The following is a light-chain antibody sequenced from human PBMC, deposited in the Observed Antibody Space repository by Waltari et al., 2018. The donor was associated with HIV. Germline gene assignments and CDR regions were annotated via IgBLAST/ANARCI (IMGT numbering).Light chain of an antibody. Sequence: QSVLTQPPSASGTTGQRVTISCSGSSSNIGSNAVNWYQQLPGTAPKLLIYSNNQRPSGVPDRFSGSKSGTSASLAISGLQSDDEADYYCAAWDDSLNDSYVFGPGTKVTVL. V-gene: IGLV1-44*01. CDR3: AAWDDSLNDSYV. CDR1: SSNIGSNA. J-gene: IGLJ1*01. CDR2: SNN.